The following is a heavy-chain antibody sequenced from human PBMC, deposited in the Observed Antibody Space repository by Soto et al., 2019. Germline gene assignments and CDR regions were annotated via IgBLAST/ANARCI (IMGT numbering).Heavy chain of an antibody. D-gene: IGHD6-19*01. CDR1: GGSISSSSYY. Sequence: SETLSLTCTVSGGSISSSSYYWGWIRQPPGKGLEWIGSIYYSGSTYYNPSLKSRVTISVDTSKNQFSLKLSSVTAADTAVYYCARTRAVDNYYYYYMDVWGKGTTVTVSS. CDR2: IYYSGST. V-gene: IGHV4-39*01. J-gene: IGHJ6*03. CDR3: ARTRAVDNYYYYYMDV.